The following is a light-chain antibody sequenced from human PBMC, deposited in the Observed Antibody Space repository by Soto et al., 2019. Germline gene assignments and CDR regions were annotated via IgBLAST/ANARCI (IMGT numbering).Light chain of an antibody. CDR1: QSVSSSY. J-gene: IGKJ2*01. CDR2: GAS. Sequence: ESVLTQSPGTLSLSQGERATLSCRASQSVSSSYLDWYQQKPGQAPRLLIYGASSRATGIPYRFSGSGSGTDFTLTILRLEPEDFAVYYCQQYGSSPYTFGQGTKLEIK. CDR3: QQYGSSPYT. V-gene: IGKV3-20*01.